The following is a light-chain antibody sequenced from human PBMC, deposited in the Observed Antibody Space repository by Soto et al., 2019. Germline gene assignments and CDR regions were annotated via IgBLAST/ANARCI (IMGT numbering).Light chain of an antibody. J-gene: IGLJ2*01. CDR1: SSDVGSYNL. CDR3: CSYAGSSFVV. CDR2: EVS. V-gene: IGLV2-23*02. Sequence: QSALTQPASVSGSPGQSITISCTGTSSDVGSYNLVSWYQQHPGKAPKLMIYEVSKRPSGVSNRFSGSKSGNTASLTISGLRAEDEADYYCCSYAGSSFVVFGGGTKLTV.